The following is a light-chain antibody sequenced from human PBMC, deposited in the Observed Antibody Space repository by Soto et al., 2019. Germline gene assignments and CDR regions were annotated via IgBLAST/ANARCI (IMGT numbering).Light chain of an antibody. CDR2: DAS. V-gene: IGKV3-11*01. CDR3: QQRSNWPLT. J-gene: IGKJ4*01. CDR1: QRVRSY. Sequence: EIVLTQSPANLSLSPGERATLSSRASQRVRSYLAWYQQKPGQAPRLLIYDASNRATGIPARFSGSGSGTDFTLTISSLEPEDFAVYYCQQRSNWPLTFGGGTRWIS.